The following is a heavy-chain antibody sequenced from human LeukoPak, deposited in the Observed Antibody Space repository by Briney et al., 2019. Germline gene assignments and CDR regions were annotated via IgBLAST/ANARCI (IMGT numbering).Heavy chain of an antibody. Sequence: GASVKVSCKASGYTFTSYYMHWVRQAPGQGLEWMGIINPSGGSTSYAQKFQGRVTITADESTSTAYMELSSLRSEDTAVYYCARDRTLTTTVVRLWVAFDIWGQGTMVTVSS. V-gene: IGHV1-46*01. D-gene: IGHD4-23*01. J-gene: IGHJ3*02. CDR1: GYTFTSYY. CDR2: INPSGGST. CDR3: ARDRTLTTTVVRLWVAFDI.